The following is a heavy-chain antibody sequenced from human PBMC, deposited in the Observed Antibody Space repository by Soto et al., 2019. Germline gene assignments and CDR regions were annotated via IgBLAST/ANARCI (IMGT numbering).Heavy chain of an antibody. CDR2: ISYDGSNK. CDR3: ARGPFLLNHPTFDY. V-gene: IGHV3-30-3*01. Sequence: QVQLVESGGGVVQPGRSLRLSCAASGFTFSNYVMHWVRQAPGKGLEWVAVISYDGSNKFYADSVKGRFTISRDNSKNTLYLQMNSLRAQDTAVYYCARGPFLLNHPTFDYWGQGTLVTVPS. J-gene: IGHJ4*02. CDR1: GFTFSNYV.